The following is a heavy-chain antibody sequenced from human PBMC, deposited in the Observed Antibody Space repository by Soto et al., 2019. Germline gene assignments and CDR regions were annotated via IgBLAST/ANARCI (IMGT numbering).Heavy chain of an antibody. CDR2: ISGSGGST. V-gene: IGHV3-23*01. J-gene: IGHJ4*02. Sequence: HPGGSPRLCCAASGFTFSSYAMSGVGQAPGKGLEWVSAISGSGGSTYYADSVKGRSTISRDNSKNTLYLQMNSLRAEDTAVYYCAKVRVAGTSPRGDDFDYWGQGTLVTVSS. CDR3: AKVRVAGTSPRGDDFDY. D-gene: IGHD6-19*01. CDR1: GFTFSSYA.